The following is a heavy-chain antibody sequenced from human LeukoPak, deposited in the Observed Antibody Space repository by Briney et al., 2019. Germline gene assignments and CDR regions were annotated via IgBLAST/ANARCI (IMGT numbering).Heavy chain of an antibody. D-gene: IGHD6-19*01. Sequence: GGSLRLSCAASGFTFDDYAMHWVRQIPGKGLEWVSSITWNSGYIGYADSAKGRFTISRDNAKNSLYLQMNSLRLDDTAFNYCTRGTRNSGWYGEFDHWGQGTLVTVSS. CDR1: GFTFDDYA. J-gene: IGHJ4*02. CDR2: ITWNSGYI. CDR3: TRGTRNSGWYGEFDH. V-gene: IGHV3-9*01.